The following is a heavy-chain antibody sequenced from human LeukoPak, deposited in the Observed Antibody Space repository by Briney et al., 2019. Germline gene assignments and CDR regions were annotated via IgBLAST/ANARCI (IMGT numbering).Heavy chain of an antibody. CDR1: GFTFSSYG. CDR2: ILYDGSNK. Sequence: GRSLRLSCAASGFTFSSYGMHWVRQAPGKGLEWVAVILYDGSNKYCADSVKGRFTISRDNSKNTLYLQMNSLRAEDTAVYYCAKEYNTVAGTPYYFDYWGQGTLVTVSS. J-gene: IGHJ4*02. CDR3: AKEYNTVAGTPYYFDY. D-gene: IGHD6-19*01. V-gene: IGHV3-30*18.